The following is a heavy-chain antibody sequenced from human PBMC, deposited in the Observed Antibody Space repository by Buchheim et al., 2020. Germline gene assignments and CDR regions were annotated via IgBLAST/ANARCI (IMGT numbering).Heavy chain of an antibody. CDR3: AKDVQCSSTRCPFDLYYFYGIDV. CDR1: GFTFSSYA. CDR2: ISGSGGST. J-gene: IGHJ6*02. V-gene: IGHV3-23*01. Sequence: EVQLLESGGGLVQPGGSLRLSCAASGFTFSSYAMSWVRQAPGKGLEWVSAISGSGGSTYYADSVKGRFTISRDNSKNTLYLQMNRLCAEVTTVYYCAKDVQCSSTRCPFDLYYFYGIDVWGQGTT. D-gene: IGHD2-2*01.